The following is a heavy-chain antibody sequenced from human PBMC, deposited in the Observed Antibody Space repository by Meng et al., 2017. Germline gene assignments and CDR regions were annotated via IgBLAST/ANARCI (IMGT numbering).Heavy chain of an antibody. CDR1: GLNFYGDC. D-gene: IGHD1-26*01. CDR3: GTGGDYYSFHY. V-gene: IGHV3-74*02. Sequence: VRLFESGGGGVKPVSALRVSCASSGLNFYGDCMHCVRQAPGKGLVWVSRISGDGSSTIYAESVKGRFTISRDNAKNTLYLQMNSLRGEDTAVYYCGTGGDYYSFHYWGQGTLVTVSS. J-gene: IGHJ4*02. CDR2: ISGDGSST.